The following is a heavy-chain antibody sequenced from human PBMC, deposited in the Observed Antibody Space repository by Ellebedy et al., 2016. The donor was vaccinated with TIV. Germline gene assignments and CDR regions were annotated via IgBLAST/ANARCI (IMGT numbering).Heavy chain of an antibody. Sequence: GGSLRLXCAASGFTFSSYAMSWVRQAPGKGLEWVSAISGSGGSTYYADSVKGRFTISRDNSKNTLYLQMNSLRAEDTAVYYCAKYPMVRGVIIDYWGQGTLVTVSS. CDR2: ISGSGGST. CDR1: GFTFSSYA. D-gene: IGHD3-10*01. J-gene: IGHJ4*02. V-gene: IGHV3-23*01. CDR3: AKYPMVRGVIIDY.